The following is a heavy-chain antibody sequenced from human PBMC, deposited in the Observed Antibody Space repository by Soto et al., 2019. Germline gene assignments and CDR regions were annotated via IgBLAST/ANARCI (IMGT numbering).Heavy chain of an antibody. CDR1: GYTFTHFG. CDR3: ARAIAGGYGYTTLDY. D-gene: IGHD5-18*01. V-gene: IGHV1-18*01. CDR2: INAYNGNT. J-gene: IGHJ4*02. Sequence: QVQLVQSGAEVKKPGASVRVSCKASGYTFTHFGVSWVQQAPGQGLEWMGWINAYNGNTNYEQKFQGRVTMTTDTSTSTAYMDLRSLRSDDTAVYYCARAIAGGYGYTTLDYWGQGTLVTVSS.